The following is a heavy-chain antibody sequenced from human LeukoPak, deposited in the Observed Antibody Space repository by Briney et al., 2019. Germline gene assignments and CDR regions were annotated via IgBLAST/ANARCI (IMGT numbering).Heavy chain of an antibody. CDR1: GGSISSGDYY. D-gene: IGHD7-27*01. J-gene: IGHJ4*02. V-gene: IGHV4-30-4*08. CDR3: ARITKLGILPLTFDY. Sequence: PSETLSLTCTVSGGSISSGDYYWSWIRQPPGKGLEWIGYIYYSGSTYYNPSLKSRVTISVDTSKNQFSLKLSSVTAADTALYYCARITKLGILPLTFDYWGQGTLVTVSS. CDR2: IYYSGST.